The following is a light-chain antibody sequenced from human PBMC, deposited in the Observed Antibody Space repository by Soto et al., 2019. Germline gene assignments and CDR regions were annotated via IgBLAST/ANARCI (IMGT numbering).Light chain of an antibody. CDR3: CSYAGGSTYV. Sequence: QSVLTQPASVSGSPGESITISCTGTSSDVGSFNLVSWYQQYPGKAPTLTIYEGTKRPSGISHRFSGSKSGNTASLTISGLRPEDEDDYHCCSYAGGSTYVFGTGTKVTVL. J-gene: IGLJ1*01. CDR1: SSDVGSFNL. CDR2: EGT. V-gene: IGLV2-23*01.